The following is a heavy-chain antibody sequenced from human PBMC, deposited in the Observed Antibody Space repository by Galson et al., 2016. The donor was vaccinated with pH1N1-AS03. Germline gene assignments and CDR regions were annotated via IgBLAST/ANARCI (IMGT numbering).Heavy chain of an antibody. CDR3: ARAKWGGGYQSYFDS. CDR1: GGSLSDYY. D-gene: IGHD5-12*01. Sequence: ETLSLTCTVSGGSLSDYYWSWIRQSPGKGLEWLGHIYSSGNTNYNPSLKSRASISIDSSKNHFSLRPSSVTAADTAIYYCARAKWGGGYQSYFDSWGQGALVTVSS. V-gene: IGHV4-59*01. J-gene: IGHJ4*02. CDR2: IYSSGNT.